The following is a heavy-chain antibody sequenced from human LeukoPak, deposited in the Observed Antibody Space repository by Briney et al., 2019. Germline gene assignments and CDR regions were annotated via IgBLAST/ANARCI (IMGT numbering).Heavy chain of an antibody. CDR2: INPNSGDT. D-gene: IGHD6-25*01. CDR3: ARGFQRLEHWDWLDH. Sequence: ASVKVSCKASGYIFTDYFLHWVRQAPGQRLEWMGWINPNSGDTKYAQKFQGRVTMTRVTSIATAYMELNRLRSDDTAVYYCARGFQRLEHWDWLDHWGQGTLVTVAS. V-gene: IGHV1-2*02. CDR1: GYIFTDYF. J-gene: IGHJ5*02.